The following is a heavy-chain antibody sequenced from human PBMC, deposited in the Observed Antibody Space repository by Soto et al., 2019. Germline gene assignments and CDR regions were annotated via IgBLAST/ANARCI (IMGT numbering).Heavy chain of an antibody. CDR1: GFTFSSSA. CDR3: ARCTLDRIVTCGWCQYLDP. Sequence: EVQLLDSGGGLVQPGGSLRLSCAASGFTFSSSAMSWVRQAPGKGLEWVSAVSGSGGTTYYADSVRGRFTISRDNSKNTLYLQMNGLRAEDTAVNFCARCTLDRIVTCGWCQYLDPWGQGTLVTVSS. D-gene: IGHD6-19*01. V-gene: IGHV3-23*01. CDR2: VSGSGGTT. J-gene: IGHJ5*02.